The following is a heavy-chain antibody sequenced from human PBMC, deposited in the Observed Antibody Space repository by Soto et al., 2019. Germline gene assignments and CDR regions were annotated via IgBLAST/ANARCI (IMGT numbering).Heavy chain of an antibody. V-gene: IGHV3-23*01. Sequence: PGGSLRLSCAASGFTFRNNVLSWVRQSPGKGLDWVSGITGSGRDTYYADSVKGRFTISRDNSKNMVFLQMNSLRAEDTALYYCAKNGLDNSPSAIDSWGPGILVTVSS. CDR2: ITGSGRDT. D-gene: IGHD2-8*01. CDR3: AKNGLDNSPSAIDS. CDR1: GFTFRNNV. J-gene: IGHJ4*02.